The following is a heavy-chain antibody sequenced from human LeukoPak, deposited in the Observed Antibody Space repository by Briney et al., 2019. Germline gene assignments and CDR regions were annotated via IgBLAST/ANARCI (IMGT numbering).Heavy chain of an antibody. CDR2: IYPATSDA. Sequence: GESLKISCKGSGYSFSNYWIGWVRQMPGKGLEWVGIIYPATSDARYSPSFQGQVTISADGSINTAYLRWSSLKASDGAMYYCARHRQMTTTSDALGLWGQGTLVTVSS. D-gene: IGHD5-24*01. CDR3: ARHRQMTTTSDALGL. J-gene: IGHJ3*01. V-gene: IGHV5-51*01. CDR1: GYSFSNYW.